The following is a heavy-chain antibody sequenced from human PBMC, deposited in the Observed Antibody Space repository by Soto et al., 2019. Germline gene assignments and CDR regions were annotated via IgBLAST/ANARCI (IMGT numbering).Heavy chain of an antibody. J-gene: IGHJ4*02. CDR2: ISYDGSNT. Sequence: PGGSLRLSCVASGFTFSSYGMHWVRQAPGKGLEWVAIISYDGSNTYYADSVKGRFTISRDNSKNTLYLQMNSLRAEDTSVYYCAKEGGLSGSYYISSSYYFDYWGQGLPVTVSS. V-gene: IGHV3-30*18. D-gene: IGHD1-26*01. CDR1: GFTFSSYG. CDR3: AKEGGLSGSYYISSSYYFDY.